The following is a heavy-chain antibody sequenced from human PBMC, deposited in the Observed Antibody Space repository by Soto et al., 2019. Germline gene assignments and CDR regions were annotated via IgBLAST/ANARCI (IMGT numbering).Heavy chain of an antibody. V-gene: IGHV3-23*01. D-gene: IGHD2-2*01. CDR2: ISDSGST. J-gene: IGHJ4*02. CDR3: ARDPGGHYCTSTSCLYFFDH. Sequence: EVQLLESGGALVQPGRSLRLSCGASGCTFSNHAMNWVRQAPGQGLEWVSTISDSGSTYYADSVKGRFTISRDNSKNTLYLQMNSLRAEDTAVYYCARDPGGHYCTSTSCLYFFDHWGQGTLVIVSS. CDR1: GCTFSNHA.